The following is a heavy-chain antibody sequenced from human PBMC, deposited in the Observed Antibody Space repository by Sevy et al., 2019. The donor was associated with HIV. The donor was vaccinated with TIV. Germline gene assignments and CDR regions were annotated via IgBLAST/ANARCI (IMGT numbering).Heavy chain of an antibody. CDR3: ARDVSGPYSGSIYNWFDP. V-gene: IGHV4-61*01. J-gene: IGHJ5*02. CDR1: GGSVSSGSYY. CDR2: IYYSGST. D-gene: IGHD1-26*01. Sequence: SETLSLTCTVSGGSVSSGSYYWSWIRQPPGKGLEWIGYIYYSGSTNYNPSLKSRVTISVDTSKYQFSLKLSSVTAADTAVYYCARDVSGPYSGSIYNWFDPWGQGTLVTVSS.